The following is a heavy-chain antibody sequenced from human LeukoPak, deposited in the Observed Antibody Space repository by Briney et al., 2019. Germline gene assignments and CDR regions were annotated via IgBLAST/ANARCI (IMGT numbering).Heavy chain of an antibody. D-gene: IGHD3-10*01. CDR3: ARGHLLLWFGESYFDY. V-gene: IGHV3-48*04. J-gene: IGHJ4*02. CDR1: GGSISSYY. Sequence: ETLSLTCTVSGGSISSYYWSWVRQAPGKGLEWVSYISSSSSTIYYADSVKGRFTISRDNAKNSLYLQMNSLRAEDTAVYYCARGHLLLWFGESYFDYWGQGTLVTVSS. CDR2: ISSSSSTI.